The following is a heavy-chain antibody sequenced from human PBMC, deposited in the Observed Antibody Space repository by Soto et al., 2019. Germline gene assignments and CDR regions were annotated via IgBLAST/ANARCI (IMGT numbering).Heavy chain of an antibody. J-gene: IGHJ4*02. CDR2: INHSGST. D-gene: IGHD3-22*01. Sequence: PSETLSLTCAVYGGSFSGYYWSWIRQPPGKGLEWIGEINHSGSTNYNPSLKSRVTISVDTSKNQFSLKLSSVTAADTAVYYCASHPVGGATSSGTTPNDYWGQGTLVTVSS. CDR3: ASHPVGGATSSGTTPNDY. CDR1: GGSFSGYY. V-gene: IGHV4-34*01.